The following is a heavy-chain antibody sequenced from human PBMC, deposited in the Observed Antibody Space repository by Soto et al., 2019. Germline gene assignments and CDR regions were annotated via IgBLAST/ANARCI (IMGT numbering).Heavy chain of an antibody. Sequence: PWWSLRLSCSASVFTFSSYGLHWLRQAPGKGLEWVAVIWYDGSKKYYADSVKGRFTISRDNSKNTLYLQMNSLRAEDTAVYYCARVSRSGYYPKYWGQGALVTVSS. J-gene: IGHJ4*02. D-gene: IGHD3-3*01. CDR1: VFTFSSYG. CDR2: IWYDGSKK. CDR3: ARVSRSGYYPKY. V-gene: IGHV3-33*01.